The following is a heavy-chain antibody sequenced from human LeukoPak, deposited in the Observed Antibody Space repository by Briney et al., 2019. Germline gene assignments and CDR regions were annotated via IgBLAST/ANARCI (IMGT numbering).Heavy chain of an antibody. CDR1: GGSFSGYY. CDR2: INHSGST. CDR3: ARSAYSSSWYLAFDI. V-gene: IGHV4-34*01. J-gene: IGHJ3*02. Sequence: PSETLSLTCAVYGGSFSGYYWGWIRQPPGKGLEWIGEINHSGSTNYNPSLKSRVTISVDTSKNQFSLKLSSVTATDTAVYYCARSAYSSSWYLAFDIWGQGTMVTVSS. D-gene: IGHD6-13*01.